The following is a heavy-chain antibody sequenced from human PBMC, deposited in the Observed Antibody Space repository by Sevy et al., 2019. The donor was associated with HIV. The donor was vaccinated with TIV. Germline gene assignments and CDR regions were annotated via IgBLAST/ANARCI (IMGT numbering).Heavy chain of an antibody. CDR3: ARDPVAGTFSLGY. CDR2: INPNSGGT. J-gene: IGHJ4*02. D-gene: IGHD6-19*01. CDR1: GYTFTGYY. V-gene: IGHV1-2*06. Sequence: ASVKVSCKASGYTFTGYYMHWVRQAPGQGLEWMGRINPNSGGTNYAQKFQGRVTMTRDTSISTAYMELSRLRSDDMAVYYCARDPVAGTFSLGYWGQGTLVTVSS.